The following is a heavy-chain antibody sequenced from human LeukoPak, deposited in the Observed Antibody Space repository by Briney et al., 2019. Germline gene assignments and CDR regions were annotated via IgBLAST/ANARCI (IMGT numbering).Heavy chain of an antibody. CDR2: ISSSGSTI. CDR3: GKDHNVAAAGYPYDY. J-gene: IGHJ4*02. V-gene: IGHV3-48*03. Sequence: GGSLRLSCAASGFTFSSYEMNWVRQTPGKGLEWVSYISSSGSTIYYADSVKGRFTISRDNAKNSLYLQMNSLRAEDTAVYYCGKDHNVAAAGYPYDYWGQGTLVTVSS. CDR1: GFTFSSYE. D-gene: IGHD6-13*01.